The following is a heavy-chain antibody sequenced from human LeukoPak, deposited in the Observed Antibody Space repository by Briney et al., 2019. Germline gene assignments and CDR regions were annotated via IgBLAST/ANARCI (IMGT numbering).Heavy chain of an antibody. J-gene: IGHJ4*02. CDR3: ARGIDSAMPPIDY. D-gene: IGHD5-18*01. CDR2: INAGNGYT. Sequence: ASVKVSCKASGYAFTGYALHWVRQAPGQRLEWMGWINAGNGYTKYSHKFQGRVTITRDTSASTAYMELSSLISEDTAVYYCARGIDSAMPPIDYWGQGTLVTVSS. V-gene: IGHV1-3*01. CDR1: GYAFTGYA.